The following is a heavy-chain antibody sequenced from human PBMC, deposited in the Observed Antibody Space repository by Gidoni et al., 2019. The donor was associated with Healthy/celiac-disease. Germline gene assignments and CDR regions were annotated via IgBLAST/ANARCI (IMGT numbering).Heavy chain of an antibody. V-gene: IGHV1-69*01. Sequence: QVQLVQSGAEVKKPGSSVKVSCKASGGTFSSYAISWVRPAPGQGLEWMGGIIPIFGTANYEQKFQGRVTITADESTSTAYMELSSLRSEDTAVYYCAREKYSYGPGHYYYGMDVWGQGTTVTVSS. CDR3: AREKYSYGPGHYYYGMDV. D-gene: IGHD5-18*01. CDR1: GGTFSSYA. CDR2: IIPIFGTA. J-gene: IGHJ6*02.